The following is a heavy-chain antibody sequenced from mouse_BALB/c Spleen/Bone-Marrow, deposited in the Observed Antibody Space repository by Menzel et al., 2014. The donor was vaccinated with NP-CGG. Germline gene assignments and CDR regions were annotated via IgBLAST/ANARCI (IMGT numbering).Heavy chain of an antibody. CDR1: GFNIIYAY. J-gene: IGHJ3*01. CDR2: IYPASGNT. D-gene: IGHD1-3*01. V-gene: IGHV14-3*02. Sequence: EVKLMESGAELVKPGASVKLSCTASGFNIIYAYIHWVKRRPEQGLEWIGRIYPASGNTNYDPKFQGKATITADTSSNTAYLHLNSLTSEDTAVYYCARSPGEVNYWGQGTLVTVSA. CDR3: ARSPGEVNY.